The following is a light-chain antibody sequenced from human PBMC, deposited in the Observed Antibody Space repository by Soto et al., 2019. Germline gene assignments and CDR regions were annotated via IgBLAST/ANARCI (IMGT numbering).Light chain of an antibody. J-gene: IGKJ2*01. CDR3: MRPLQTPYT. CDR1: QSLLYSNGNNY. Sequence: DIVMTQSPLSLAVTPGEPASISCRSSQSLLYSNGNNYVDWYLQKPGQSPQLLIYLASSRASGVHDRFSGSGSGTDFTLKISRVEAEDVGVYYCMRPLQTPYTFGQGTKLEIK. V-gene: IGKV2-28*01. CDR2: LAS.